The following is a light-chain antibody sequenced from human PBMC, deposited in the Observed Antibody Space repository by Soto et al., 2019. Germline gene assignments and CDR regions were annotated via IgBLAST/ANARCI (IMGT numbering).Light chain of an antibody. Sequence: EIVLTQSPGTLSLSPGERATLSCRASQSVSSSYLAWYQLKPGQAPRLLIYDASRATGIPDRFSASGSGTDCTLTITRLEPEDFAVYYCMPYGTSALFGPGTKVDI. V-gene: IGKV3-20*01. CDR2: DAS. CDR1: QSVSSSY. CDR3: MPYGTSAL. J-gene: IGKJ3*01.